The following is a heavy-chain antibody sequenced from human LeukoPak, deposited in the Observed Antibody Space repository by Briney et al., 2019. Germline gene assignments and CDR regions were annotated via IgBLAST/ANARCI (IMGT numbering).Heavy chain of an antibody. V-gene: IGHV4-34*01. D-gene: IGHD1-1*01. CDR3: ARGVRNIDY. CDR2: INHSGST. CDR1: GGSFSGYY. J-gene: IGHJ4*02. Sequence: SETLSLTCAVYGGSFSGYYWSWIRQPPGKGLEWIGEINHSGSTNYNPSLKSRVTILVDTSKNQFSLKLSSVTAADTAVYYCARGVRNIDYWGQGTLVTVSS.